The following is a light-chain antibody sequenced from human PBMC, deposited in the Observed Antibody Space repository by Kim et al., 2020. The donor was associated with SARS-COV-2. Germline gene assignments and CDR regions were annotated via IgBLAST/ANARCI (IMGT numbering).Light chain of an antibody. V-gene: IGLV6-57*02. CDR1: SGNIASTF. CDR2: EDN. Sequence: GPTVPLPCAGSSGNIASTFVQWYQQRPGSAPTTVIYEDNQRPSGVPDRFSGSIDSSSNSASLTISGLKTEDEADYCCQSYDGTKWVFGGGTQLTVL. CDR3: QSYDGTKWV. J-gene: IGLJ3*02.